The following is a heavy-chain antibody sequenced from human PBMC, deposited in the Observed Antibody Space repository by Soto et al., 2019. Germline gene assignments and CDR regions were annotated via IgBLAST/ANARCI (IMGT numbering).Heavy chain of an antibody. CDR3: ARFSGGSYNTYYFYYGMDV. Sequence: ASVKVSCKASGYTFTSYGISWVRQAPGQGLDWMGWISAYNGNTKYTQDLQGRVTMTTDTSTSTAYMELRSLRSDDTAVYYCARFSGGSYNTYYFYYGMDVWGQGTTVTVSS. CDR1: GYTFTSYG. D-gene: IGHD2-15*01. J-gene: IGHJ6*02. CDR2: ISAYNGNT. V-gene: IGHV1-18*01.